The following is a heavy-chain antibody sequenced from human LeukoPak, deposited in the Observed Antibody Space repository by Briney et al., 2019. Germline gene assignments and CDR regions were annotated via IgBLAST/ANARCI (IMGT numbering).Heavy chain of an antibody. CDR3: ARGARETYDIWPRPKTSNWFDP. D-gene: IGHD3-9*01. V-gene: IGHV1-8*01. J-gene: IGHJ5*02. Sequence: ASVKVSCKASGYTFTSYDINWVRQATGQGLEWMGWMNPNSGNTGYAQKFQGRVTMTRNTSISTAYMELSSLRSEDTAVYYCARGARETYDIWPRPKTSNWFDPWGLGTLVTVSS. CDR1: GYTFTSYD. CDR2: MNPNSGNT.